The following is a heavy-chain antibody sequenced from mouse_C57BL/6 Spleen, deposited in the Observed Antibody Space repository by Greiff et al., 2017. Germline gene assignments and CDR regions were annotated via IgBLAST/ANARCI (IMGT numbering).Heavy chain of an antibody. Sequence: QVQLQQPGAELVRPGSSVKLSCKASGYTFTSYWMHWVKQRPIQGLEWIGNIDPSDSETHYNQKFKDKATLTVDKSSSTAYMQLSSLTSEDSAVYYCARGGDDGGTWFAYWGQGTLVTVSA. D-gene: IGHD2-2*01. CDR2: IDPSDSET. J-gene: IGHJ3*01. CDR1: GYTFTSYW. V-gene: IGHV1-52*01. CDR3: ARGGDDGGTWFAY.